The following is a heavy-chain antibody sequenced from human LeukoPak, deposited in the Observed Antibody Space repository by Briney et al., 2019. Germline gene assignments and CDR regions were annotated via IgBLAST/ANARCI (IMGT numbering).Heavy chain of an antibody. CDR1: GGSISSTNW. CDR2: IHHSGST. D-gene: IGHD3-3*02. CDR3: ASLSRKGFDY. J-gene: IGHJ4*02. Sequence: SETLSLTCAVSGGSISSTNWWSWVRQLPGKGLEWIGEIHHSGSTNYNPSLKSRVTISVDNSKNQFSLELNFATAADTAVYYCASLSRKGFDYWGQGTLVTVSA. V-gene: IGHV4-4*02.